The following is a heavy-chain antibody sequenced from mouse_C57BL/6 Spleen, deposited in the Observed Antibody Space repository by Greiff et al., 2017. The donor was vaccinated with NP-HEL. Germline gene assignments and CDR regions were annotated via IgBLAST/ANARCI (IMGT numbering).Heavy chain of an antibody. CDR3: ARSPYYYGSSPWYFDY. D-gene: IGHD1-1*01. V-gene: IGHV1-55*01. CDR2: IYPGSGST. Sequence: QVQLKQPGAELVKPGASVKMSCKASGYTFTSYWITWVKQRPGQGLEWIGDIYPGSGSTNYNEKFKSKATLTVDTSSSTAYMQLSSLTSEDSAVYYCARSPYYYGSSPWYFDYWGQGTTLTVSS. J-gene: IGHJ2*01. CDR1: GYTFTSYW.